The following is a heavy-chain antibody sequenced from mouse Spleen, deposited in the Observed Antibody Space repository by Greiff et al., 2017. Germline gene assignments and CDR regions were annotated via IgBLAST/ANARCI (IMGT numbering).Heavy chain of an antibody. J-gene: IGHJ3*01. CDR1: GYTFTSYW. V-gene: IGHV1-69*02. D-gene: IGHD2-4*01. CDR3: ASWDYDAAY. Sequence: VQLQQPGAELVKPGAPVKLSCKASGYTFTSYWMNWVKQRPGRGLEWIGRIDPSDSETHYNQKFKDKATLTVDKSSSTAYIQLSSLTSEDSAVYYCASWDYDAAYWGQGTLVTVSA. CDR2: IDPSDSET.